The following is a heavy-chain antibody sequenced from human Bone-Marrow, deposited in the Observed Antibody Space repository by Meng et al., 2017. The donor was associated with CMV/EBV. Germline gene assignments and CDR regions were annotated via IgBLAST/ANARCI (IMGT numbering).Heavy chain of an antibody. Sequence: GESLKISCAASGFTFSSYAMSWVRQAPGKGLEWVSVIYSGGSSTYYADFVKGRFTISRDNSKNTLYLQMNSLRAEDTAVYYCAMYGYSGSWYVPWFDPWGQGTLVTVSS. J-gene: IGHJ5*02. D-gene: IGHD6-13*01. CDR1: GFTFSSYA. CDR3: AMYGYSGSWYVPWFDP. CDR2: IYSGGSST. V-gene: IGHV3-23*03.